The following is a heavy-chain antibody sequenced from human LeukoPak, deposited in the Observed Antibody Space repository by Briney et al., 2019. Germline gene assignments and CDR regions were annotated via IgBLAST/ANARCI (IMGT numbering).Heavy chain of an antibody. CDR2: SRNKASSYTT. Sequence: GGSLRLSCVASGFTFSDHDTDWGRQAPGKGLEWVGRSRNKASSYTTEYAASVKGRFTISRDDSKNALYLQMNSLKTEDTAVYYCITVYEGTQDAFDIWGQGTTVTVSS. CDR1: GFTFSDHD. V-gene: IGHV3-72*01. CDR3: ITVYEGTQDAFDI. J-gene: IGHJ3*02. D-gene: IGHD5/OR15-5a*01.